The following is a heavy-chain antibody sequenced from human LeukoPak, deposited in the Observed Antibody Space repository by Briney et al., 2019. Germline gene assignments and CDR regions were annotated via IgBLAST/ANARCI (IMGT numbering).Heavy chain of an antibody. D-gene: IGHD5/OR15-5a*01. CDR1: GFTFSSYG. V-gene: IGHV3-30*18. CDR3: AKDLYAPGGFDY. J-gene: IGHJ4*02. CDR2: ISYDGSNK. Sequence: PGGSLRLSCAASGFTFSSYGMHWVRQAPGKGLEWVAVISYDGSNKYYADSVKGRFTISRDNSKNTLYLQMNSLRAEDTAVYYCAKDLYAPGGFDYWGQGTLVTVSS.